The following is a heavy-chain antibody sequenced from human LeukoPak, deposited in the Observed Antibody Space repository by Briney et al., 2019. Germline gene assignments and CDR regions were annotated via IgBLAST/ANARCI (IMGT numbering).Heavy chain of an antibody. J-gene: IGHJ3*02. Sequence: ASAKVSCKASGYTFTGYYMHWVRQAPGQGLAWMGMINPSGDSTTYAQKFQDRVTMTRDTSTSTVYMELSSLLSDDTAVYYCARTAARQDAFNIWGQGTKVTVSS. D-gene: IGHD6-25*01. CDR1: GYTFTGYY. V-gene: IGHV1-46*01. CDR2: INPSGDST. CDR3: ARTAARQDAFNI.